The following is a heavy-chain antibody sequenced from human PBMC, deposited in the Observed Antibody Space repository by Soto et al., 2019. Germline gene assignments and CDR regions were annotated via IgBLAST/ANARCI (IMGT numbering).Heavy chain of an antibody. CDR1: GFTFSSYA. CDR2: ISGSGGST. Sequence: EVQLLESGGGLVQPGGSLRLSCAASGFTFSSYAMSWVRQAPGKGLEWVSAISGSGGSTYYADSVKGRFTISRDNSKNTLYQQVNSLRAEDTAVYYCAKSRSSSSWYGSAFDIWGQGTIVTVSS. V-gene: IGHV3-23*01. CDR3: AKSRSSSSWYGSAFDI. D-gene: IGHD6-13*01. J-gene: IGHJ3*02.